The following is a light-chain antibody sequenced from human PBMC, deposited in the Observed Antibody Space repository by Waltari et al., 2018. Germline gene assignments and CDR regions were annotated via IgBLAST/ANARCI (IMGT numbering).Light chain of an antibody. CDR3: QVWDSSSDHGV. Sequence: SYVLTQPPSVSVAPGKTARITCGGNNIGSKSVHCYQQKPGQAPVLVIYYDSDRPSGIPERFSGSNSGNTATLTISRVEAGDEADYYCQVWDSSSDHGVFGGGTKLTVL. CDR1: NIGSKS. CDR2: YDS. J-gene: IGLJ3*02. V-gene: IGLV3-21*04.